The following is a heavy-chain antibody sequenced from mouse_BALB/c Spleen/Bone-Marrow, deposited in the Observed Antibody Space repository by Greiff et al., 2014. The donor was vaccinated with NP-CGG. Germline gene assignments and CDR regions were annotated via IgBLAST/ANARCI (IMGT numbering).Heavy chain of an antibody. V-gene: IGHV14-4*02. CDR2: IDPENGDT. Sequence: VQLQQPGAELVRSGASVKLSCTASGFNIKDYYMHWVKQRPEQGLEWIGWIDPENGDTEYAPKFQGKATMTADTSSNTAYLQLSSLASEDTAVYYCNAYRSFPYWGQGTLVTVSA. CDR3: NAYRSFPY. D-gene: IGHD2-14*01. CDR1: GFNIKDYY. J-gene: IGHJ3*01.